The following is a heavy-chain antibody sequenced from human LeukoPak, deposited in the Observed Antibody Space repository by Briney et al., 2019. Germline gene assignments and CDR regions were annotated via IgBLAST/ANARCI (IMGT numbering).Heavy chain of an antibody. CDR2: IYHSGNT. CDR1: GYSSTSGYY. V-gene: IGHV4-38-2*02. Sequence: SETLSLTCTVSGYSSTSGYYWAWIRQSPGKGLEWIGSIYHSGNTYYNPSLKSRVIILVDTSKNQFSLQLGSVTPTDTAVYYCARAGYCSGVSCYSAVPGKYWGQGVLVTVSS. D-gene: IGHD2-15*01. J-gene: IGHJ4*02. CDR3: ARAGYCSGVSCYSAVPGKY.